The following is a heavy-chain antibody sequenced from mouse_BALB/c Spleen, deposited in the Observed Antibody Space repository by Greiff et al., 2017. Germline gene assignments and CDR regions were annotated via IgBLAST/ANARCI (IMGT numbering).Heavy chain of an antibody. CDR3: AREMITRAMDY. CDR1: GFTFSDYY. CDR2: ISDGGSYT. J-gene: IGHJ4*01. V-gene: IGHV5-4*02. Sequence: EVKLVESGGGLVKPGGSLKLSCAASGFTFSDYYMYWVRQTPEKRLEWVATISDGGSYTYYPDSVKGRFTISRDNAKNNLYLQMSSLKTVDTALFYWAREMITRAMDYWGQGTSVTVSS. D-gene: IGHD2-4*01.